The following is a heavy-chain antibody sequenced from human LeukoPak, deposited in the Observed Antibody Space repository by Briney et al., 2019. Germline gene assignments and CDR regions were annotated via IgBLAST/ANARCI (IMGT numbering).Heavy chain of an antibody. J-gene: IGHJ4*02. CDR1: GGSVSSPDYY. CDR2: ISYSGST. V-gene: IGHV4-61*08. Sequence: SENLSLTCTVSGGSVSSPDYYWSWIRQPPGKGLEWIGYISYSGSTNYNPSLKSRVTISVDTSKSQFSLELSSVTAADTAVYYCATTPNPNYFDYWGQGALVTVSS. CDR3: ATTPNPNYFDY.